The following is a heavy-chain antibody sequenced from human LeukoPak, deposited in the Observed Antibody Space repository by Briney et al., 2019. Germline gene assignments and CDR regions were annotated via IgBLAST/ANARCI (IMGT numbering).Heavy chain of an antibody. V-gene: IGHV4-34*01. J-gene: IGHJ4*02. CDR2: INHSGST. D-gene: IGHD6-19*01. CDR1: GGSFSGYY. Sequence: PSETLSLTCAVYGGSFSGYYWSWIRQPPGKGLEWIGEINHSGSTNYNPSLKSRVTISVDTSKNQFSLKLSSVTAADTAVYYCARGRIGGGWYPDYYFDYWGQGTLVTVSS. CDR3: ARGRIGGGWYPDYYFDY.